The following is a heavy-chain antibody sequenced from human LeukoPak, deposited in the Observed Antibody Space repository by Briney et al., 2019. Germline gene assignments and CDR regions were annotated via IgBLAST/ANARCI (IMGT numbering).Heavy chain of an antibody. CDR2: LYSGGTV. V-gene: IGHV3-53*01. CDR3: AREGSYDSSTMWYFDY. D-gene: IGHD3-22*01. J-gene: IGHJ4*02. Sequence: PGGSLRLSCAASGFTVSNNYMAWVRQAPGKGLEWVSVLYSGGTVYYADSVKGRFTISRDNSKNTLYLQMNTLRAEDTAVYYCAREGSYDSSTMWYFDYWGQGTLVTVSS. CDR1: GFTVSNNY.